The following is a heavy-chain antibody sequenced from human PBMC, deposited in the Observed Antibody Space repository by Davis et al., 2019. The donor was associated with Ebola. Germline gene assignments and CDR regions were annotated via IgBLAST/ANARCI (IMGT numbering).Heavy chain of an antibody. CDR3: ARGGITMMVVPRDYYYGLDV. D-gene: IGHD3-22*01. CDR2: IYYSGST. J-gene: IGHJ6*02. Sequence: MPGGSLSLTCTVSGGYISGYYWSWIRQPPGKGLEWIGYIYYSGSTNYNPSLKSRVTISVDTSKNQFSLKLSSVTAADTAVYYCARGGITMMVVPRDYYYGLDVWGQGTTVTVSS. V-gene: IGHV4-59*01. CDR1: GGYISGYY.